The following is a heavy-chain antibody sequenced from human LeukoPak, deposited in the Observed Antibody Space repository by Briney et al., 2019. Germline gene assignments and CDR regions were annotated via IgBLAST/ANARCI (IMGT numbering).Heavy chain of an antibody. D-gene: IGHD3-22*01. CDR2: IYTSGST. CDR3: AREIATPYYYDSSGFSWYFDL. Sequence: SETLSLTCAVSGYSISSGYYWSWIRQPAGKGLEWIGRIYTSGSTNYNPSLKSRVTMSVDTSKNQFSLKLSSVTAADTAVYYCAREIATPYYYDSSGFSWYFDLWGRGTLVTVSS. J-gene: IGHJ2*01. V-gene: IGHV4-4*07. CDR1: GYSISSGYY.